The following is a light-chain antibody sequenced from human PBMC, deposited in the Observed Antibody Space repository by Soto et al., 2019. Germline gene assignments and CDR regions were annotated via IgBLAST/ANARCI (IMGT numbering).Light chain of an antibody. CDR3: LLYRASNTDV. CDR2: DVS. Sequence: QSALTQPASVSGSPGQSITISCTGTSSDVGGYNYVSWYQQHPGKAPKVMIYDVSNRPSGVSNRFSGSKSGNTASLTISGLQAEDEADEHCLLYRASNTDVFGSGTKLTVL. J-gene: IGLJ1*01. V-gene: IGLV2-14*01. CDR1: SSDVGGYNY.